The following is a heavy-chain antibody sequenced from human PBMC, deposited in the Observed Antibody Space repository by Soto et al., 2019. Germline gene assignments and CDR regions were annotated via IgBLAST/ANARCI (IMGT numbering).Heavy chain of an antibody. J-gene: IGHJ6*02. CDR1: GGSFSGYY. V-gene: IGHV4-34*01. Sequence: QVQLQQWGAGLLKPSETLSLTCSVYGGSFSGYYWCWIHQPPGKGLEWIGEINDSGSTNYNPTLKSRGKISVDTSKNQYSLKLSSVTAADTAVYYCARRPPQDYYGMDLWGQGTTVTVSS. CDR2: INDSGST. CDR3: ARRPPQDYYGMDL.